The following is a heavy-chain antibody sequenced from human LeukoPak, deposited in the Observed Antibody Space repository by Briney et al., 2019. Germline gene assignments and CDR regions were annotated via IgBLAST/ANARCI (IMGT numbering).Heavy chain of an antibody. CDR2: ISSDGSNK. CDR1: GFIFNSHA. D-gene: IGHD3/OR15-3a*01. Sequence: GGSLRLSCAASGFIFNSHAFHWVRQAPGKGLEWVAVISSDGSNKYYSDSVKGRFTISRDNSKNTLYLQMNSLRAEDTAVYYCAKGLWTGYYGIYYFDYWGQGTLVTVSS. CDR3: AKGLWTGYYGIYYFDY. V-gene: IGHV3-30*07. J-gene: IGHJ4*02.